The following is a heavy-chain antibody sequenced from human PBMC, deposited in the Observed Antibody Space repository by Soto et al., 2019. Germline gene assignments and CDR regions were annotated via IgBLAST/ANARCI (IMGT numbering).Heavy chain of an antibody. D-gene: IGHD4-4*01. Sequence: ASVKVSCKTSGYTFTSHGISWVRQAPGQGLEWMGWINVYNGNTNYAQKLQGRVTMTTDTSTSTAYMELRSLRSDDTVVYYCARVKESVPIYYFDYWGQGTLVTVSS. CDR3: ARVKESVPIYYFDY. J-gene: IGHJ4*02. CDR1: GYTFTSHG. V-gene: IGHV1-18*01. CDR2: INVYNGNT.